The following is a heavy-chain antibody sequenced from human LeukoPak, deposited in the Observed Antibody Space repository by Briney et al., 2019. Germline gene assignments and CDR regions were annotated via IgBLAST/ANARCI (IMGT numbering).Heavy chain of an antibody. CDR2: INPNSGGPNPNSGAT. Sequence: ASVKVSCKTSGYTFTGYYMHWVRQAPGQGLEWMGWINPNSGGPNPNSGATNYAQKFQGRVTMTRDTSISTAYMELSRLTSDDTAVYYCARDMRRGRDYYGSGTLEFWGQGTPVTVSS. D-gene: IGHD3-10*01. V-gene: IGHV1-2*02. CDR1: GYTFTGYY. CDR3: ARDMRRGRDYYGSGTLEF. J-gene: IGHJ4*02.